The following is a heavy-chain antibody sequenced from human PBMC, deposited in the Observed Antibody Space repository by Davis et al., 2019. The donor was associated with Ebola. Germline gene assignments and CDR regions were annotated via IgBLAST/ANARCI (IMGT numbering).Heavy chain of an antibody. V-gene: IGHV3-23*01. CDR1: GFTFSSYA. D-gene: IGHD3-3*01. J-gene: IGHJ6*04. Sequence: GGSLRLSCAASGFTFSSYAMTWVRQAPGKGLEWVSAITSSGGTTYYADSVKGRFTISRDNSKNTLYLQMNSLRAEDTAVYYCAKSGLSFGVVKYHYGMDVWGKGTTVTVSS. CDR2: ITSSGGTT. CDR3: AKSGLSFGVVKYHYGMDV.